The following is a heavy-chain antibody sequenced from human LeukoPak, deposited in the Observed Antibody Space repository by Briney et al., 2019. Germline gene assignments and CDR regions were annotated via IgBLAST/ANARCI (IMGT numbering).Heavy chain of an antibody. CDR1: GYSFTSYW. CDR2: IDPSDSYT. Sequence: GESLKISCKGSGYSFTSYWISWVHQMPGKGLEWMGRIDPSDSYTNYSPSFQGHVTISADKSISTAYLQWSSLKASDTAMYYCARHIWGSGSYYDYWGQGTLVTVSS. CDR3: ARHIWGSGSYYDY. J-gene: IGHJ4*02. D-gene: IGHD3-10*01. V-gene: IGHV5-10-1*01.